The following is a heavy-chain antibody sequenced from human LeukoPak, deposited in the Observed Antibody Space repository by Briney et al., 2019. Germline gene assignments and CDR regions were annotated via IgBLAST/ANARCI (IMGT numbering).Heavy chain of an antibody. D-gene: IGHD3-16*01. CDR2: ILYDGSKK. Sequence: PGGSLRLSCAASGFTFSSYGMHWVRQAPGKGLEWVAFILYDGSKKYFADSVKGRFTISRDNSKNTLYLQMNSLRAEDTAVYYCAREVSGGYFDYWGQGTLVAVSS. CDR3: AREVSGGYFDY. V-gene: IGHV3-30*19. J-gene: IGHJ4*02. CDR1: GFTFSSYG.